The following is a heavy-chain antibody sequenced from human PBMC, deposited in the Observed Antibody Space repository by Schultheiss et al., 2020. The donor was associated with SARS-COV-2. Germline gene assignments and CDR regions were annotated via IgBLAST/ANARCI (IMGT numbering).Heavy chain of an antibody. Sequence: SETLSLTCTVSGGSISSYYWSWIRQPPGKGLEYIGYIYYSGSTNYNPSLKSRVTISVDTSKNQFSLKLNSVTAADTAVYYCARVCSSTSCHDYWGQGTLVTVSS. V-gene: IGHV4-59*08. CDR3: ARVCSSTSCHDY. D-gene: IGHD2-2*01. CDR1: GGSISSYY. CDR2: IYYSGST. J-gene: IGHJ4*02.